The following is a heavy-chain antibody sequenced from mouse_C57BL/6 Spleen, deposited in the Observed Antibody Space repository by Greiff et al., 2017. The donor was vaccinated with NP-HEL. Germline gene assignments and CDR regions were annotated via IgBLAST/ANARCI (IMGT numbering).Heavy chain of an antibody. Sequence: VQLQQSGPELVKPGASVKISCKASGYAFSSSWMNWVKQRPGKGLEWIGRIYPGDGDTNYNGKFKGKATLTADKSSSTAYMQLSSLTSEDSAVYFCASPYDGYYFDYWGQGTTLTVSS. D-gene: IGHD2-3*01. J-gene: IGHJ2*01. CDR1: GYAFSSSW. V-gene: IGHV1-82*01. CDR2: IYPGDGDT. CDR3: ASPYDGYYFDY.